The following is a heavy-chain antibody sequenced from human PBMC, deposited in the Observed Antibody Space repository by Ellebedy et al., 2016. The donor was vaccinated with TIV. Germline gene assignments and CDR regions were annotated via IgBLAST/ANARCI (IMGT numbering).Heavy chain of an antibody. Sequence: GESLKISXAASGFTFSSYSMNCVRQAPGKGLEWVSYISSSSSTIYYADSVKGRFTISRDNAKNSLYLQMNSLRDEDTAVYYCARDPEGCSSTSCYANWFDPWGQGTLVTVSS. V-gene: IGHV3-48*02. CDR3: ARDPEGCSSTSCYANWFDP. J-gene: IGHJ5*02. CDR1: GFTFSSYS. CDR2: ISSSSSTI. D-gene: IGHD2-2*01.